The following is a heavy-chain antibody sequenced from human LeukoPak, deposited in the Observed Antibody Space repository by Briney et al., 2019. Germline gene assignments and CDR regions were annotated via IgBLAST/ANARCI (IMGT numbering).Heavy chain of an antibody. CDR1: GGSFSGYY. CDR3: ARQTYYDILTGSYNWFDP. Sequence: SETLSLTCAVYGGSFSGYYWSWIRQPPGKGLEWIGEINHSGSTNYNPSLKSRVTISVDTSKSQFSLKLSPVTAADTAVYYCARQTYYDILTGSYNWFDPWGQGTLVTVSS. D-gene: IGHD3-9*01. J-gene: IGHJ5*02. CDR2: INHSGST. V-gene: IGHV4-34*01.